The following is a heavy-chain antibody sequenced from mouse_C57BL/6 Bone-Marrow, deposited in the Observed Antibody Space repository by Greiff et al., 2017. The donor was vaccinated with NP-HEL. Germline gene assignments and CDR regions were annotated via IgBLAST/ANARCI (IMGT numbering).Heavy chain of an antibody. CDR2: IYPGSGST. CDR1: GYTFTSYW. Sequence: QVQLQQPGAELVKPGASVKMSCKASGYTFTSYWITWVKQRPGQGLEWIGDIYPGSGSTNYTEKFKSKATLTVDTSSSTAYMQLSSLTSEDSAVYDSARGYYGSKRYYYAMDYWGQGTSVTVSS. V-gene: IGHV1-55*01. D-gene: IGHD1-1*01. CDR3: ARGYYGSKRYYYAMDY. J-gene: IGHJ4*01.